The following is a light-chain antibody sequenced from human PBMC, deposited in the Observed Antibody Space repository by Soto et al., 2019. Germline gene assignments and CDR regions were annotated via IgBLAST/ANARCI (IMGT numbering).Light chain of an antibody. J-gene: IGLJ3*02. V-gene: IGLV1-40*01. CDR3: QSYDSSLSGSV. Sequence: QSVLTQPPSVSGAPGQRVTISCSGSYSNIGAGYEVHWYQQVPGTAPKLLVSGHNNRPSGVPDRFFGSKSGTSASLAITGLQAEDEADYYCQSYDSSLSGSVFGGGTKVTVL. CDR1: YSNIGAGYE. CDR2: GHN.